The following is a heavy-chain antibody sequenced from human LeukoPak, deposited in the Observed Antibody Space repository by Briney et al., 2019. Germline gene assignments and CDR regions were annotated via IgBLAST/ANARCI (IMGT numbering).Heavy chain of an antibody. V-gene: IGHV3-23*01. J-gene: IGHJ4*02. CDR2: VGDSGGST. Sequence: PGGSLRLSCEASGFTFSYYAMSWVRQSPGKGLEWLSTVGDSGGSTFYADSVRGRLTISRDNSMTMLYLQMNRLRAEDTALYYCAKDVYSSGTGGYFDSWSQGALVTVSS. D-gene: IGHD6-19*01. CDR3: AKDVYSSGTGGYFDS. CDR1: GFTFSYYA.